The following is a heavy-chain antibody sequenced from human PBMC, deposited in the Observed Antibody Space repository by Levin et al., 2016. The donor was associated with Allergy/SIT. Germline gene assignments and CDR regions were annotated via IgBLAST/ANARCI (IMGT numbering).Heavy chain of an antibody. CDR3: ARGRFNYDYVWGSYRPYYFDY. J-gene: IGHJ4*02. V-gene: IGHV4-34*01. D-gene: IGHD3-16*02. Sequence: SETLSLTCAVYGGSFSGYYWSWIRQPPGKGLEWIGEINHSGSTNYNPSLKSRVTISVDTSKNQFSLKLSSVTAADTAVYYCARGRFNYDYVWGSYRPYYFDYWGQGTLVTVSS. CDR2: INHSGST. CDR1: GGSFSGYY.